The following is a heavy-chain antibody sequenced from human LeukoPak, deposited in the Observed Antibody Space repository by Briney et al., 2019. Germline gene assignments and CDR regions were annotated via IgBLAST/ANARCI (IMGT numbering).Heavy chain of an antibody. CDR2: IYPGDSDS. CDR3: TRLHSSDWYFDL. CDR1: GYRFTDYW. V-gene: IGHV5-51*01. Sequence: GESLKISCKGSGYRFTDYWIGWVRQMPGKGLEWMGSIYPGDSDSTYSPSFQGQVTISVDKSITTAYLQWSTLKASDIAMYYCTRLHSSDWYFDLWGRGTLVTVSS. D-gene: IGHD3-22*01. J-gene: IGHJ2*01.